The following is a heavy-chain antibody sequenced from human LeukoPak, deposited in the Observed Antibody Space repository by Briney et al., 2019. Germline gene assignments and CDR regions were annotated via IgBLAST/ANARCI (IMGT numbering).Heavy chain of an antibody. CDR1: GFTFSSYA. CDR3: ARPQGFWSGYHPE. CDR2: ISYDGSNK. D-gene: IGHD3-3*01. Sequence: GRSLRLSCAASGFTFSSYAMHWVRQAPGKGLEWVAVISYDGSNKYYADSVKGRFTVSRDNAKNSLYLQMNSLGVEDTAVYYCARPQGFWSGYHPEWGQGTLVTVSS. V-gene: IGHV3-30-3*01. J-gene: IGHJ4*02.